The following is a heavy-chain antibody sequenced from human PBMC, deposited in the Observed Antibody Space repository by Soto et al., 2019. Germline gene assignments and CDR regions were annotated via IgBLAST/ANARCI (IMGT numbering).Heavy chain of an antibody. CDR1: GFTFSSYG. CDR3: ARSRLARSCGANGNDY. D-gene: IGHD1-26*01. CDR2: IWYDGSNK. Sequence: QVQLVESGGGVVQPERSLRLSCAASGFTFSSYGMHWVRQAPGKGLEWVAVIWYDGSNKYYADSVKGRFTISRDNSKNTLCLQMNSLRVEDTAVYSWARSRLARSCGANGNDYWGQGTLVTVSS. J-gene: IGHJ4*02. V-gene: IGHV3-33*01.